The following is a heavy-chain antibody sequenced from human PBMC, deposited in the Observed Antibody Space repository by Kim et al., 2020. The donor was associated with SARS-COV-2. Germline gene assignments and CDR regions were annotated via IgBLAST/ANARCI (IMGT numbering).Heavy chain of an antibody. Sequence: KYYVDSVKGRFTISRDNAKNSLYLQMNSLRAEDTAVYYCARGFVSRPFDYWGQGTLVTVSS. CDR3: ARGFVSRPFDY. CDR2: K. D-gene: IGHD3-16*02. V-gene: IGHV3-7*01. J-gene: IGHJ4*02.